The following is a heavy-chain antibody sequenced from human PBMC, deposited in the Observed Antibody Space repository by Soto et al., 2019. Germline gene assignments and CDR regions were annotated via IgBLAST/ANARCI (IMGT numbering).Heavy chain of an antibody. CDR3: ANDRGDYGNYYYGMDV. Sequence: ASVKVSCKASGYTFTSYAMHWVRQAPGQRLEWMGWINAGNGNTKYSQKFQGRVTITRDTSASTAYMELSSLRSEDTAVYYCANDRGDYGNYYYGMDVSGQGTTVTVSS. D-gene: IGHD4-17*01. J-gene: IGHJ6*02. CDR1: GYTFTSYA. V-gene: IGHV1-3*01. CDR2: INAGNGNT.